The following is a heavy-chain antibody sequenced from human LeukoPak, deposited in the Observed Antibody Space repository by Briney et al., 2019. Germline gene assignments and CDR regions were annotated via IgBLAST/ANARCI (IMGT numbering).Heavy chain of an antibody. CDR2: IRGGGTSE. Sequence: GGSLRLSCTVSGFTFSAYAMMWVRQAPGKGPEWVSAIRGGGTSEFYADSVKGRFRISRDNSKDTLFLQMNSLRAEDTAVYYCARDPNGDYIGAFDMWGPGTMVTVSS. D-gene: IGHD4-17*01. CDR3: ARDPNGDYIGAFDM. V-gene: IGHV3-23*01. CDR1: GFTFSAYA. J-gene: IGHJ3*02.